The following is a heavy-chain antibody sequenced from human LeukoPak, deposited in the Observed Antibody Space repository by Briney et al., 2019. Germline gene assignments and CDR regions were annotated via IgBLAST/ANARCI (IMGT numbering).Heavy chain of an antibody. V-gene: IGHV4-59*01. J-gene: IGHJ5*02. CDR3: ARDHHYDYVWGSYRFDP. CDR2: IYNSGST. D-gene: IGHD3-16*02. Sequence: SETLSLTCTISGGSISSYYWGWIRQPPGKGLEWIGNIYNSGSTNYNPSLKSRVTISVDTSKNQFSLKLSSVTAADTAVYYCARDHHYDYVWGSYRFDPWGQGTLVTVSS. CDR1: GGSISSYY.